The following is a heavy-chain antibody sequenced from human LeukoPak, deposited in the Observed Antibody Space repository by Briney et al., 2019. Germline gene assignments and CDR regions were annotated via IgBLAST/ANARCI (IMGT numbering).Heavy chain of an antibody. Sequence: ASETLSLTCTVSGGSISSYYWSWLRQPPGKGLEWTGYTYYSGSTNYNPSLKSRVTISVDTSKNQFSLKLSSVTAADTAVYYCARDRSSWHYYYMDVWGKGTTVTVSS. D-gene: IGHD6-13*01. J-gene: IGHJ6*03. CDR2: TYYSGST. CDR1: GGSISSYY. V-gene: IGHV4-59*01. CDR3: ARDRSSWHYYYMDV.